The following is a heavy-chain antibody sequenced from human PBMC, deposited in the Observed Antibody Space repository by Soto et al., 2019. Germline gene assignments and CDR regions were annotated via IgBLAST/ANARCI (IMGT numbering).Heavy chain of an antibody. CDR2: LKSKSDGGAT. CDR3: IAVRNTQGAQPFDY. V-gene: IGHV3-15*07. J-gene: IGHJ4*01. CDR1: GFTFGDNP. D-gene: IGHD1-1*01. Sequence: EVQLVQSGGGLVKPGGSVRLSCAASGFTFGDNPMNWVRQAPGKGLEWVGRLKSKSDGGATDLAAAVRCSFTISRAASTNTLILQMDSLKTEDTAVYYCIAVRNTQGAQPFDYWGQGPRVSGSS.